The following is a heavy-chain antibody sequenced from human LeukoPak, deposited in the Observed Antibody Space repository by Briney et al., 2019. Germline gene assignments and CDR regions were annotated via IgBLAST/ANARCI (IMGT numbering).Heavy chain of an antibody. V-gene: IGHV3-7*01. CDR1: GFTFSSYG. D-gene: IGHD3-3*01. CDR2: IKQDGREK. Sequence: GRSLRLSCAAPGFTFSSYGIHWVRHAPGKGQQSVANIKQDGREKYYVASVKGRFTISRDNAKNSLYLQMNSLRAEDTAVYYCARIDCIMIFGVVIAYPFDYWGQGTLVTVSS. J-gene: IGHJ4*02. CDR3: ARIDCIMIFGVVIAYPFDY.